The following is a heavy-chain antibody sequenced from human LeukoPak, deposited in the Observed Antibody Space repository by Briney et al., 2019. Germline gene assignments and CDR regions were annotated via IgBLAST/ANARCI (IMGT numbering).Heavy chain of an antibody. CDR1: GGSISSSSYY. J-gene: IGHJ4*02. CDR3: ARHARNWNDFDY. CDR2: IYYSGST. Sequence: SETLSLTCTVSGGSISSSSYYWGWSRQPPGKGLEWIGSIYYSGSTYYNPSLKSRVTISVDTSKNQFSLKLSSVTAADTAVYYCARHARNWNDFDYWGQGTLVTVSS. V-gene: IGHV4-39*01. D-gene: IGHD1-1*01.